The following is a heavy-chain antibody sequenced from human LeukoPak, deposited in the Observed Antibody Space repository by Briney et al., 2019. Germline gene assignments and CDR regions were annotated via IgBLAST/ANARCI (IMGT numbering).Heavy chain of an antibody. CDR3: ARALAN. Sequence: SETLSLTCTVSGGSISSYYWSWIRQPPGKGLEWIGYIYYSGSTNYNPYLKSRVTISVDTSKNQFSLKLSSVTAADTAVYYCARALANWGQGTLVTVSS. CDR2: IYYSGST. V-gene: IGHV4-59*08. CDR1: GGSISSYY. J-gene: IGHJ4*02.